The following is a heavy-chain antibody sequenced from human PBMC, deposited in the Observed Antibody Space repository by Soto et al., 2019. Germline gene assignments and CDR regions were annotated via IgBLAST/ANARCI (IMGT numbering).Heavy chain of an antibody. CDR1: GFTFSSYA. J-gene: IGHJ5*02. D-gene: IGHD3-9*01. CDR3: ANHGLGGFDRLLQFAP. CDR2: ISGSGGST. Sequence: GGSLRLSCAASGFTFSSYAMSWVRQAPGKGLEWVSAISGSGGSTYYADSVKGRFTISRDNSKNTLYLQMNSLRAEDTAVYYCANHGLGGFDRLLQFAPWGQGTLVPVSS. V-gene: IGHV3-23*01.